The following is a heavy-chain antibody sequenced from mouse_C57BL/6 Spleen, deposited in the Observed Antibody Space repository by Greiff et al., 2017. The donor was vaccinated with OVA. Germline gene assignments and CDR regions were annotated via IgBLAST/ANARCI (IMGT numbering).Heavy chain of an antibody. CDR3: AREGGAAQATGWFAY. J-gene: IGHJ3*01. CDR1: GYTFTDYY. CDR2: IFPGSGST. V-gene: IGHV1-75*01. Sequence: QVQLKESGPELVKPGASVKISCKASGYTFTDYYINWVKQRPGQGLEWIGWIFPGSGSTYYNEKFKGKATLTVDKSSSTAYMLLSSLTSEDSAVYFCAREGGAAQATGWFAYWGQGTLVTVSA. D-gene: IGHD3-2*02.